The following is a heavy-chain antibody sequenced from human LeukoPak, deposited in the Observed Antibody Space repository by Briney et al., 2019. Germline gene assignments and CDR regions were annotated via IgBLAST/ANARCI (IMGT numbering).Heavy chain of an antibody. V-gene: IGHV3-74*01. Sequence: LPGGSLRLSCAASGFTFSSYWMHWVRQAPGEGLVWVSRIDPDDSGSTYADSVKGRFTISRDNAKNTLWLQMNSLRADDTAVYYCAGVRAGGNRAFDVWGQGTLVTVSS. CDR2: IDPDDSGS. D-gene: IGHD4-23*01. J-gene: IGHJ4*02. CDR1: GFTFSSYW. CDR3: AGVRAGGNRAFDV.